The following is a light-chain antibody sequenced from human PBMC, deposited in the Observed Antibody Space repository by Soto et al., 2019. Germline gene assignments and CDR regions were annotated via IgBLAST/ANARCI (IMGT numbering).Light chain of an antibody. CDR3: QQRSNWPRT. Sequence: EVVLTQSTATLSFSPGERATLSSRASQSVSSYLAWYQQKPGQAPRLLIYDASNRATGIPARFSGSGSGTDFTLTISSLEPEDFAVYYCQQRSNWPRTFGQGTKVDIK. J-gene: IGKJ1*01. CDR1: QSVSSY. CDR2: DAS. V-gene: IGKV3-11*01.